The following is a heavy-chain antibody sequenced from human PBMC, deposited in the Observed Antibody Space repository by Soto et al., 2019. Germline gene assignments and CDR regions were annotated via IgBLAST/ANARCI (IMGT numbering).Heavy chain of an antibody. J-gene: IGHJ6*02. D-gene: IGHD3-9*01. V-gene: IGHV1-8*01. CDR2: MNPNSGNT. CDR3: ARGPYLRYPIQYYYYYGMDV. CDR1: GYTFTSYD. Sequence: QVQLVQSGAEVKKPGASVKVSCKASGYTFTSYDINWVRQATGQGLEWMGWMNPNSGNTGYAQKFQGRVTMTRNTSISTAYMERSSLRSEDTAVYYCARGPYLRYPIQYYYYYGMDVWGQGTTVTVSS.